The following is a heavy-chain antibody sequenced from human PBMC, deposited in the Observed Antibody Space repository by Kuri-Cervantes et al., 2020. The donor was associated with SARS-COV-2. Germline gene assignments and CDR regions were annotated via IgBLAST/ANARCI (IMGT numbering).Heavy chain of an antibody. CDR3: ARPVYGSGSYIFDY. D-gene: IGHD3-10*01. CDR2: MNPNSGNS. V-gene: IGHV1-8*01. CDR1: GYTFTSYD. J-gene: IGHJ4*02. Sequence: ASVKVSCKASGYTFTSYDINWVRQATGQGLEWMGWMNPNSGNSGNAQKFQGRVTMTRNISISPAYMELSSLSSEDTAVYYCARPVYGSGSYIFDYWGQGTLVTVSS.